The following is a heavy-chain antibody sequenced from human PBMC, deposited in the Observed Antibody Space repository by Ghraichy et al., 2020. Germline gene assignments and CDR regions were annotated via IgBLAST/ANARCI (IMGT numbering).Heavy chain of an antibody. V-gene: IGHV1-18*01. D-gene: IGHD3-3*01. CDR2: ISAYSGRT. CDR1: GYTFTNDA. CDR3: ARGGSEWHWLDP. Sequence: ASVKVSCKASGYTFTNDAITWVRQAPGQGLEWVGWISAYSGRTKYAEDVQGRVLMTTDTSTSTADMELRSLTTGDTAVYYCARGGSEWHWLDPWGQGTLVTVSS. J-gene: IGHJ5*02.